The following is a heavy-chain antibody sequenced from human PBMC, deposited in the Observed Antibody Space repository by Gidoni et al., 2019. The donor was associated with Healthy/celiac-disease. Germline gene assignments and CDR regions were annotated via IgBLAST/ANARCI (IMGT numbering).Heavy chain of an antibody. CDR3: ARSPQQRYCTNGVCYRAYYFDY. V-gene: IGHV4-38-2*01. D-gene: IGHD2-8*01. CDR2: IYHSGST. J-gene: IGHJ4*02. CDR1: GYSISSGYY. Sequence: QVQLQESGPGLVKPSETLSLTCAVSGYSISSGYYWGWIRQPPGEGLEWIGSIYHSGSTDYNPSLKCRVTISVDTSKNQFSLKLSSVTAADTAVYYCARSPQQRYCTNGVCYRAYYFDYWGQGTLVTVSS.